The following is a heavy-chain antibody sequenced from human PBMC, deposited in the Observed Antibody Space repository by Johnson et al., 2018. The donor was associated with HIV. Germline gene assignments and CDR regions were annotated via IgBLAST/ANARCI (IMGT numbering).Heavy chain of an antibody. J-gene: IGHJ3*02. Sequence: QVQLVESGGGVVQPGRSLRLSCAASGFTFSSYAMHWVHQAPGKGLEWVAVISYDGNNKYYADSVKGRFPISRDNSKNTLYLQMNSLRPEDTAVYYCAKVRSRWTTFDDAFDIWGQGTLVTVSS. D-gene: IGHD4-11*01. CDR1: GFTFSSYA. CDR3: AKVRSRWTTFDDAFDI. V-gene: IGHV3-30*18. CDR2: ISYDGNNK.